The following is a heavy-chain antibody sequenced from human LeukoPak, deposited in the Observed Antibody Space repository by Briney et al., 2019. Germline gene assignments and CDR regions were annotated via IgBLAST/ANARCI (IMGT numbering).Heavy chain of an antibody. CDR1: GYTFTSYY. J-gene: IGHJ6*03. CDR2: INPSGGST. Sequence: GASVKVSCKASGYTFTSYYMHWVRQAPGQGLEWMGIINPSGGSTSYAQKFQGRVTMTRDMSTSTVYMELSSLRSEDTAVYYCARDGVRGSSWYSAHMDVWGKGTTVTVSS. D-gene: IGHD6-13*01. CDR3: ARDGVRGSSWYSAHMDV. V-gene: IGHV1-46*01.